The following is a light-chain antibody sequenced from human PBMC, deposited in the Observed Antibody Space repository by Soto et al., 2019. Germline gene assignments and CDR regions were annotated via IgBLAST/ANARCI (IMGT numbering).Light chain of an antibody. CDR2: SAS. V-gene: IGKV3-15*01. CDR3: QQYNNWTPYS. Sequence: EIVMTQSPATLSVSLGERATLSCRASQSVTYNLAWYQQKPGQAPRLLIYSASTRATGVPVRFSGSGSGTEFTLTISSLQSEDFAVYYCQQYNNWTPYSFGQGTKLEIK. J-gene: IGKJ2*03. CDR1: QSVTYN.